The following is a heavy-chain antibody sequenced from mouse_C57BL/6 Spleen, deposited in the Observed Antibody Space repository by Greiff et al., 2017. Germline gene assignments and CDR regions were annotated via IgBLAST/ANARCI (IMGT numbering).Heavy chain of an antibody. Sequence: EVQLVESGGGLVKPGGSLKLSCAASGFTFSSYAMSWVRQTPEKRLEWVATISDGGSYTYYPDNVKGRFTISRDNAKNNLYLQMSHLKSEDTAMYYCARDHYGNYLDYWGQGTTLTVSS. CDR2: ISDGGSYT. CDR1: GFTFSSYA. J-gene: IGHJ2*01. D-gene: IGHD2-1*01. CDR3: ARDHYGNYLDY. V-gene: IGHV5-4*01.